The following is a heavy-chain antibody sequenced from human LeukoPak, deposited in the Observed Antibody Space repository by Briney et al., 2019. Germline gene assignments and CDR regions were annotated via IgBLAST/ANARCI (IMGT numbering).Heavy chain of an antibody. J-gene: IGHJ4*02. V-gene: IGHV3-43*02. CDR2: ISGDGGST. Sequence: GGSLRLSCAASGFTLDDYAMHWVRQAPGKGLEWISLISGDGGSTYYADSVKGRFTISRDNSKNSLYLQMNSLRTEDTALYYCAKAGRNYDFWSGYYPEGYFDYWGQGTLVTVSS. CDR3: AKAGRNYDFWSGYYPEGYFDY. D-gene: IGHD3-3*01. CDR1: GFTLDDYA.